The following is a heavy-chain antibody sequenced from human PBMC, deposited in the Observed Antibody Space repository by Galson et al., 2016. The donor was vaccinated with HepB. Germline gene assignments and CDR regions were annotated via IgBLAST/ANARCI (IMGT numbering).Heavy chain of an antibody. CDR2: MRAKTYSGTT. CDR3: TRNSGGNSRGPTY. J-gene: IGHJ4*02. Sequence: SLRLSCATSGFTFGDYAMGWFRQAPGKGLEWVSVMRAKTYSGTTEVAASAKGRFIITRDDSKSIAYLQMNSLKTEDTAVYYCTRNSGGNSRGPTYWGQGTLVTVSS. CDR1: GFTFGDYA. V-gene: IGHV3-49*03. D-gene: IGHD4-23*01.